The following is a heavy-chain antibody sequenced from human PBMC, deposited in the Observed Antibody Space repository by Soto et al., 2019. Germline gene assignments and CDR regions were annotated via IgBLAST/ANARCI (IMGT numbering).Heavy chain of an antibody. CDR3: ARDAAVPGESDRFAY. Sequence: SESLSLTCSVSGDYVTTNHWWSWVRQAPGKGLEWIGEAYHNGLTNYNPSLKSRVTMSVDTSKNQFSLKLTSVTAADTAIYYCARDAAVPGESDRFAYWGQGTLVTVSS. CDR2: AYHNGLT. CDR1: GDYVTTNHW. V-gene: IGHV4-4*02. J-gene: IGHJ4*02. D-gene: IGHD2-15*01.